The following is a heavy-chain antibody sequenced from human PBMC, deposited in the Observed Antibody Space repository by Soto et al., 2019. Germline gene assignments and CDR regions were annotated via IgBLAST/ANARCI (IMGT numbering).Heavy chain of an antibody. Sequence: GGSLRLSCTASGFTFGDYAMTWVRQAPGKGLEWVGFIRTKAYGATTEHAASVKGRFTISRDDSKSIAYLQMNSLKTEDSAVYYCTRDFKPIAPLGIRFDPWGQGTLVTVSS. D-gene: IGHD6-13*01. CDR2: IRTKAYGATT. CDR1: GFTFGDYA. J-gene: IGHJ5*02. V-gene: IGHV3-49*04. CDR3: TRDFKPIAPLGIRFDP.